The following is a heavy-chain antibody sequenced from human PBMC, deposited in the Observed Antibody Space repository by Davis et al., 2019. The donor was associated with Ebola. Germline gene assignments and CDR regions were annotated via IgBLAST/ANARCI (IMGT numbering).Heavy chain of an antibody. D-gene: IGHD6-19*01. Sequence: ASVKVSCKASGYTFTSYGISWVRQAPGQGLEWMGWISAYNGNTNYAQKFQGRVTITMDTSASTAYMELRSLRSDDTAVYYCARDDRRIAVAGSFPWGQGTLVTVSS. V-gene: IGHV1-18*01. CDR3: ARDDRRIAVAGSFP. J-gene: IGHJ5*02. CDR1: GYTFTSYG. CDR2: ISAYNGNT.